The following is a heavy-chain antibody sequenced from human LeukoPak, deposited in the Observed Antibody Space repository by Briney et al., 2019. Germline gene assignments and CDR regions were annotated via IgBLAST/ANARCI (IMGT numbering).Heavy chain of an antibody. CDR3: AKVKDGGSGSYYSAFDY. J-gene: IGHJ4*02. Sequence: GGSLRLSCAASGFTFSSYAMSGVRQAPGKGLEWVSAISGSGGSTYYADSVKGRFTISRDNSKNTLYLQMNSLRAEDTAVYYCAKVKDGGSGSYYSAFDYWGQGTLVTVSS. V-gene: IGHV3-23*01. CDR2: ISGSGGST. CDR1: GFTFSSYA. D-gene: IGHD3-10*01.